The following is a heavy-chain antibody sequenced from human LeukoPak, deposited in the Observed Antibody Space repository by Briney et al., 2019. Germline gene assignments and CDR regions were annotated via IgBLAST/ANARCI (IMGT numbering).Heavy chain of an antibody. D-gene: IGHD3-10*01. CDR2: INPNSGGT. V-gene: IGHV1-2*02. CDR1: GYTFTGYY. CDR3: ARPRFGEGNWFDP. Sequence: ASVKVSCKASGYTFTGYYMHWVRQAPGQGLEWMGWINPNSGGTNYAQKFQGRVTMTRDTSISTAYMELSRLRSDDTAVYYCARPRFGEGNWFDPWGQGTLVTVSS. J-gene: IGHJ5*02.